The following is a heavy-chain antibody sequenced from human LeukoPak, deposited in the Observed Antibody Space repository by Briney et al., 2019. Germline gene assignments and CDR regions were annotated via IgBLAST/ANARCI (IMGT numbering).Heavy chain of an antibody. J-gene: IGHJ4*02. CDR3: ARSNYYDSRRFDS. Sequence: GSLRLSCAASLVTVSGHYMSWVGHAPARGLEWVAVVLCGGSTYYADSVKGRFTSSRDNSKNTLYLQMHSLRAEDTAVYYCARSNYYDSRRFDSWGQGTLVTVSS. V-gene: IGHV3-53*01. CDR2: VLCGGST. D-gene: IGHD3-22*01. CDR1: LVTVSGHY.